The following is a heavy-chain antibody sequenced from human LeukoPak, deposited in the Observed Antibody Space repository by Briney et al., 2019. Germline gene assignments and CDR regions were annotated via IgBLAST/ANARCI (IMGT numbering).Heavy chain of an antibody. CDR1: GGSISRGGYY. CDR2: IYYSGST. CDR3: ARDLGDGYLANDY. D-gene: IGHD5-24*01. Sequence: PSQTLSLTCTVSGGSISRGGYYWSWIRQHPGKGLEWIGYIYYSGSTYYNPSLKSRVSISVDTSKNQFSLKLSSVTAADTAVYYCARDLGDGYLANDYWGQGTLVTVSS. V-gene: IGHV4-31*03. J-gene: IGHJ4*02.